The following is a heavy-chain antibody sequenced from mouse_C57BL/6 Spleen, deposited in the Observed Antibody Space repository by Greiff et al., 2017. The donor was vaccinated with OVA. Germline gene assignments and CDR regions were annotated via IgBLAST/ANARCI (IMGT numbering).Heavy chain of an antibody. Sequence: QVQLQQSGPELVKPGASVKISCKASGYAFSSYWMNWVKQRPGKGLEWIGRIYPGDGDTNYNGKFKGKATLTADKSSSTAYMKHSSLTSEDSAVDYCARYAFYGSREDAMDYWGQGTSVTVSS. J-gene: IGHJ4*01. CDR1: GYAFSSYW. V-gene: IGHV1-82*01. D-gene: IGHD1-1*01. CDR3: ARYAFYGSREDAMDY. CDR2: IYPGDGDT.